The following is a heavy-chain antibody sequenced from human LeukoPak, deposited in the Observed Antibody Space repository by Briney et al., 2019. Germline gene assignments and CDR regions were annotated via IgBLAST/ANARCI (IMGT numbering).Heavy chain of an antibody. CDR1: GGTFSSYA. V-gene: IGHV1-69*05. CDR2: IIPIFGPA. CDR3: ASSHPGYCSSTSCYENWFDP. D-gene: IGHD2-2*01. J-gene: IGHJ5*02. Sequence: ASVRVSCKASGGTFSSYAISWVRQAPGQGLEWMGGIIPIFGPANYAQKFQGRVTITTDESTSTAYMELSSLRSEDTAVYYCASSHPGYCSSTSCYENWFDPWGQGTLVTVSS.